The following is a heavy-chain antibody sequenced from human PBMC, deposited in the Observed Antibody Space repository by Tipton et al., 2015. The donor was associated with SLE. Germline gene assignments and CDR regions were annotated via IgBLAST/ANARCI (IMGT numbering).Heavy chain of an antibody. J-gene: IGHJ4*02. CDR3: ARLWFGELFFDY. D-gene: IGHD3-10*01. Sequence: TLSLTCTVSGGSISSHYWSCIRRPAGKGLEWIGEINHSGSTNYNPSLKSRVTISVDTSKNQFSLKLSSVTAADTAVYYCARLWFGELFFDYWGQGTLVTVSS. V-gene: IGHV4-59*11. CDR2: INHSGST. CDR1: GGSISSHY.